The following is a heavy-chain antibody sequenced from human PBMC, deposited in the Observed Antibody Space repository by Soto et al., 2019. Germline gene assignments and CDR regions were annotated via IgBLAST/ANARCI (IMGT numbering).Heavy chain of an antibody. CDR1: GFTFSRST. CDR3: AKVDCGSSGCRLIDY. Sequence: GSLRLSCVASGFTFSRSTMNWVRQAPGKGLEWVANIKQDGGEKYYVDSVKGRFTISRDNAKNSLYLQMNSLRAEDTAVYYCAKVDCGSSGCRLIDYWGQGTLVTVSS. J-gene: IGHJ4*02. CDR2: IKQDGGEK. V-gene: IGHV3-7*03. D-gene: IGHD2-2*01.